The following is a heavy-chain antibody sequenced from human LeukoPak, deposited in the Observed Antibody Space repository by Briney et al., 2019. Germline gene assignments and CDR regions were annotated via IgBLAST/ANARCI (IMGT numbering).Heavy chain of an antibody. CDR2: ISTYNADT. J-gene: IGHJ4*02. V-gene: IGHV1-18*01. Sequence: ASVKVSCKASGYTFTSYGISWVRQAPGQGLEWMGWISTYNADTTYAQKFQGRVTMTTETSTDTAYMELRSLRSDDTAAYYCARDPGQYYDILTGYYTPYYFDHWGQGTLVTVSS. CDR1: GYTFTSYG. D-gene: IGHD3-9*01. CDR3: ARDPGQYYDILTGYYTPYYFDH.